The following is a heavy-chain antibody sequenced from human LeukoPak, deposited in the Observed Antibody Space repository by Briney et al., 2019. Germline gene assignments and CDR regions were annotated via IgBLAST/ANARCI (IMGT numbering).Heavy chain of an antibody. D-gene: IGHD6-13*01. CDR2: ISGNSVST. Sequence: GGSLRLSCAASGFTFDDYGMSWVRQAPGKGLEWVSGISGNSVSTYYADSVKGRFTISRGNSKNTLFLQMSSLRAEDTAVYYCARAYSSSWYDFWGQGTLVTVSS. CDR3: ARAYSSSWYDF. CDR1: GFTFDDYG. V-gene: IGHV3-23*01. J-gene: IGHJ5*01.